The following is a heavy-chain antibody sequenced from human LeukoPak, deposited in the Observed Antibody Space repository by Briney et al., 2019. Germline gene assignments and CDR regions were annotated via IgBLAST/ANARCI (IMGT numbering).Heavy chain of an antibody. Sequence: GGSLRLSCAVSGFMFSSYAMSWVRQAPGKGLEWVSGISDSGGSTYSADSVKGRFTISRDNSKNTLYLQMNSLRAEDTAVYYCAKASGFHHHYDMDVWGQGTPVTVSS. D-gene: IGHD3-10*01. CDR2: ISDSGGST. V-gene: IGHV3-23*01. CDR1: GFMFSSYA. J-gene: IGHJ6*02. CDR3: AKASGFHHHYDMDV.